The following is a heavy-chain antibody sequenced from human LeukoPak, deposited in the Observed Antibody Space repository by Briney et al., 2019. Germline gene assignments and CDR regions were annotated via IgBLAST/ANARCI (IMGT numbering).Heavy chain of an antibody. CDR3: AKSMTLQWRGFFDL. V-gene: IGHV3-23*01. D-gene: IGHD6-19*01. Sequence: PGGSLRLSCAASGFTISTYAMSWVRQAPGKGLEWVSTISDSGANTYYADSVRGRFTISRDNSKNTLYLQKNSLRADDTAIYYCAKSMTLQWRGFFDLWGRGTHVTVSS. CDR2: ISDSGANT. CDR1: GFTISTYA. J-gene: IGHJ2*01.